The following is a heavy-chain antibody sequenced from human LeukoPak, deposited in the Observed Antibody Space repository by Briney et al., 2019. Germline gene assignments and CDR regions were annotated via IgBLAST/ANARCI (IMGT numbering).Heavy chain of an antibody. CDR3: ARNARYNWFDP. Sequence: ETLSLTCTVSGYSISSGYYWGWIRQPPGKGLEWIGSIYHSGSTYYNPSLKSRVTISVDTSKNQFSLILSSVTAADTAVYYCARNARYNWFDPWGQGTLVTVSS. CDR1: GYSISSGYY. D-gene: IGHD3-9*01. CDR2: IYHSGST. V-gene: IGHV4-38-2*02. J-gene: IGHJ5*02.